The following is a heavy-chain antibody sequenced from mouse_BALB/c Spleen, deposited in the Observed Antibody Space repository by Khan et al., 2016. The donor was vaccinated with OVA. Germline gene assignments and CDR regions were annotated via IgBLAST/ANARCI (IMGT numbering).Heavy chain of an antibody. CDR1: PSTFSTPP. CDR3: ARDRIDY. J-gene: IGHJ2*01. CDR2: ITPSSGYT. V-gene: IGHV1-4*01. Sequence: QIQLVQSRAQPPKPRAPAQLSCQPSPSTFSTPPTNPLNNSPGQGLEWIGYITPSSGYTYYNQTFNDKATLTTDKSSSTAYMQLSSLTSEDSAVYYCARDRIDYWGQGTTLTVSS.